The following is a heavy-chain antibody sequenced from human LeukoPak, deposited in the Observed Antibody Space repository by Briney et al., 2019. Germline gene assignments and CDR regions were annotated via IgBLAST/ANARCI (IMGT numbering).Heavy chain of an antibody. CDR2: ISGSGGST. CDR1: GFTFSSYA. CDR3: AKGYDFWSGYWVVDY. D-gene: IGHD3-3*01. V-gene: IGHV3-23*01. J-gene: IGHJ4*02. Sequence: PGGSLRLSCAASGFTFSSYAMSWVRQAPGKGLEWVSAISGSGGSTYYADSVKGRFTISRDNSKNTLHLQMNSLRAEDTAVYYCAKGYDFWSGYWVVDYWGQGTLVTVSS.